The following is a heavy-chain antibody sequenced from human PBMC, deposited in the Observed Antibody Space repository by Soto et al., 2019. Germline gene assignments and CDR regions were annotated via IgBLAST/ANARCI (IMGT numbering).Heavy chain of an antibody. CDR3: AKDEGTSSTVFDY. CDR1: GFNFKSYA. CDR2: ITATDGNT. Sequence: PGGSLRLSCGASGFNFKSYAMVWVRQAPGKGLEWVSSITATDGNTYYADSVRGRFTISRDNSRNSLFLQMNGLRPEDSALYYCAKDEGTSSTVFDYWGQGTLVTVSS. V-gene: IGHV3-23*01. J-gene: IGHJ4*02. D-gene: IGHD6-6*01.